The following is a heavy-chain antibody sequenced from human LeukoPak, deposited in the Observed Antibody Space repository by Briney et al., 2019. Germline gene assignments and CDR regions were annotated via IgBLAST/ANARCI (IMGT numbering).Heavy chain of an antibody. CDR1: GFTFSNYT. J-gene: IGHJ3*02. CDR3: AGDGDYGSAFDI. CDR2: ISYDGNIE. V-gene: IGHV3-30-3*01. Sequence: GGSLRLSCAASGFTFSNYTMNWVRQAPGKGLEWVALISYDGNIEYYADSVKGRFTISRDNSKNTLYLQMNSLRAEDTAVYYCAGDGDYGSAFDIWGQGTMVTVSS. D-gene: IGHD4-17*01.